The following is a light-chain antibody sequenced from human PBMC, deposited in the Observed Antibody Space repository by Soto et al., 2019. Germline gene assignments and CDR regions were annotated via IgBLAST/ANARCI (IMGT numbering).Light chain of an antibody. Sequence: PGERSTLYCRASQRLSSTYLAWYPQKPGQAPKLLIYCTSSRPTGSPDRFSGSGSATDFTLTISRLEPEDSAVYYCQQYGTAPPTYTFGQGTKLEIK. J-gene: IGKJ2*01. V-gene: IGKV3-20*01. CDR2: CTS. CDR1: QRLSSTY. CDR3: QQYGTAPPTYT.